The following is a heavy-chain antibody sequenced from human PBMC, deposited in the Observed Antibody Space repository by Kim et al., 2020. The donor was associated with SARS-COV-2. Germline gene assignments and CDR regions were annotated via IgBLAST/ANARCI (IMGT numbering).Heavy chain of an antibody. CDR2: IYYSGTT. CDR3: ARVRGSSSWYGDAFDI. CDR1: GGSISSGGYY. V-gene: IGHV4-31*03. Sequence: SETLSLTCTVSGGSISSGGYYWSWIRQHPWKGLEWIGYIYYSGTTYYNPSPKSRVTISVDTSKNPFSLKLSSVTAAATAVYYCARVRGSSSWYGDAFDIWGRGTLVTVSS. D-gene: IGHD6-13*01. J-gene: IGHJ3*02.